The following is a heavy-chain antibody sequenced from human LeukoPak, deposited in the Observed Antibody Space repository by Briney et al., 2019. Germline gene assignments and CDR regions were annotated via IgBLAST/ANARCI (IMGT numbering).Heavy chain of an antibody. CDR2: INPNSGGT. CDR3: ARGQDWFDP. CDR1: EYTFTVYY. J-gene: IGHJ5*02. Sequence: VASVTVSFKASEYTFTVYYMHWVRQAPGQGLEWMGWINPNSGGTNYSQKFQGRVTMTRDTSISTAYMELSRLRSDDTAVYYCARGQDWFDPWGQGTLVTVSS. V-gene: IGHV1-2*02.